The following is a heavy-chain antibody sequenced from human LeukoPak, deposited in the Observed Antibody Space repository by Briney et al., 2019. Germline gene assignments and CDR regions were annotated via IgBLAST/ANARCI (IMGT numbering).Heavy chain of an antibody. J-gene: IGHJ4*02. D-gene: IGHD2-2*01. CDR2: IYYSGST. CDR3: ARYGDCSSTSCYQGY. V-gene: IGHV4-39*01. Sequence: SETLSVNCTVSGGSISSSSYYWGWIRQPPGKGLEWIGSIYYSGSTYYNPSLKSRVTISVDTSKNQFSLKLSSVTAADTAVYYCARYGDCSSTSCYQGYWGQGTLVTVSS. CDR1: GGSISSSSYY.